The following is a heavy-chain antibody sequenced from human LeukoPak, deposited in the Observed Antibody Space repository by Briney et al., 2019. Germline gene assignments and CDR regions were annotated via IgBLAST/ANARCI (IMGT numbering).Heavy chain of an antibody. CDR2: ISANGGST. J-gene: IGHJ4*02. CDR3: VKYWYSTSDY. D-gene: IGHD6-6*01. CDR1: GFTFSSYA. Sequence: GGSLRLSCSASGFTFSSYAMYWVRQAPGKGLEYVSAISANGGSTYYADSVKGRFTISRDNSKNTLYLQMSSLRAEDTAVYYCVKYWYSTSDYWGQGTLVTVSS. V-gene: IGHV3-64D*09.